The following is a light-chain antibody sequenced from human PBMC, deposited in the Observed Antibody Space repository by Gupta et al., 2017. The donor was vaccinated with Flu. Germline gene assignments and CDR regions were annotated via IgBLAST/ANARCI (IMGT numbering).Light chain of an antibody. CDR3: QVWDSSSDLSYV. V-gene: IGLV3-21*02. CDR1: NIGSKS. Sequence: SYVLTQPPSVSVAPGQTARIICGGKNIGSKSVNWYQQKPGQAPVLVVYDDFDRPSGIPERFSGSNSGNTATLTISRVEAGDEADYYCQVWDSSSDLSYVFGSGTKVTVL. J-gene: IGLJ1*01. CDR2: DDF.